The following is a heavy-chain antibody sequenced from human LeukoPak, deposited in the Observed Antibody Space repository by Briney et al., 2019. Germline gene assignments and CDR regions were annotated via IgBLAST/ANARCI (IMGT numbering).Heavy chain of an antibody. D-gene: IGHD2-21*02. J-gene: IGHJ4*02. CDR3: ARAKYHIVVETWGYYFDY. Sequence: PGGSLRLSCAASGFTFSSYAMHWVRQAPGKGLEWVAVISYDGSNKYYADSVKGRFTISRDNSKNTLYLQMNSLRAEDTAVYYCARAKYHIVVETWGYYFDYWGQGTLVTVSS. V-gene: IGHV3-30*04. CDR2: ISYDGSNK. CDR1: GFTFSSYA.